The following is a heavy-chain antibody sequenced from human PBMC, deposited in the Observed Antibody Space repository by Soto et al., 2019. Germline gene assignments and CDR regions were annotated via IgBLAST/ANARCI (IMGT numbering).Heavy chain of an antibody. D-gene: IGHD2-2*01. Sequence: SLRLSCAVSGFTFSTYAMHWVRQAPGKGLEWVAVISYDGSNTYYADSVKGRFTISRDNMLYLQMNSLRAEDTAVYYCARDQGRSITRQLDYWGQGTLVTVSS. CDR1: GFTFSTYA. J-gene: IGHJ4*02. CDR3: ARDQGRSITRQLDY. CDR2: ISYDGSNT. V-gene: IGHV3-30-3*01.